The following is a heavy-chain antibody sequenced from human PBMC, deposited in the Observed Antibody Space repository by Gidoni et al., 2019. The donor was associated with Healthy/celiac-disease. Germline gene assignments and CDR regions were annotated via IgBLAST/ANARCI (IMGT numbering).Heavy chain of an antibody. CDR2: IWYDGSSK. J-gene: IGHJ4*02. Sequence: QVQLVESGGGVVQPGRSLRLSCAASGFTFSSYGMHWVRQAPGKGLEWVAVIWYDGSSKYYADSVKGRFTISRDNSKNTLYLQMNSLRAEDTAVYYCARDPYSSGWGDYWGQGTLVTVSS. CDR3: ARDPYSSGWGDY. CDR1: GFTFSSYG. D-gene: IGHD6-19*01. V-gene: IGHV3-33*01.